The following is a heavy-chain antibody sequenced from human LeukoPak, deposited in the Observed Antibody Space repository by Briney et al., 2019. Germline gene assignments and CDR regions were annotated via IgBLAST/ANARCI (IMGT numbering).Heavy chain of an antibody. D-gene: IGHD1-26*01. CDR3: ARGIVGVTPVYDN. CDR2: IIPIFGTA. V-gene: IGHV1-69*06. J-gene: IGHJ4*02. Sequence: SVKVSCKASGGAFNNNAITWVRQAPGQGFEWMGGIIPIFGTANHAQKFQGRVTITADKSTSTAYMELSSLRSEDTAVYYCARGIVGVTPVYDNWGQGTLVTVSS. CDR1: GGAFNNNA.